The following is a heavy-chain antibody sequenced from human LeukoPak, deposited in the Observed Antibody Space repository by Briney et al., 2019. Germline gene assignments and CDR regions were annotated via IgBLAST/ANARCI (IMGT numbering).Heavy chain of an antibody. CDR2: IYSGGST. D-gene: IGHD2-8*02. CDR3: ATSGGVDAFDI. Sequence: GGSLRLSCAASGFTVSSNYMSWVRQAPGKGLEWVSVIYSGGSTCYADSVKGRFTISRDNSKNTLYLQMNSLRAEDTAVYYCATSGGVDAFDIWGQGTMVTVSS. V-gene: IGHV3-53*01. CDR1: GFTVSSNY. J-gene: IGHJ3*02.